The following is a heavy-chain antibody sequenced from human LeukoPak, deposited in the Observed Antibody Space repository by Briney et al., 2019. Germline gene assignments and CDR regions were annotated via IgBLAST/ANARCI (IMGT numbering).Heavy chain of an antibody. Sequence: GGALRLSCAASGFTFSSYGMHWVRQAPGKGLEWVAFIRYDGSNKYYADSVKGRFTIAKDNSKKTLYLQMKRLRAEDTAVYYCAKDGQLWLMYYYYYMDVWGKGTTVTISS. CDR3: AKDGQLWLMYYYYYMDV. CDR1: GFTFSSYG. J-gene: IGHJ6*03. CDR2: IRYDGSNK. D-gene: IGHD5-18*01. V-gene: IGHV3-30*02.